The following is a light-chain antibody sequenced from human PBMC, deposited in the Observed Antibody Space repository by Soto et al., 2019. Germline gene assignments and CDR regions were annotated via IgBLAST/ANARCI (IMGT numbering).Light chain of an antibody. Sequence: QSVLTQPASVSGSPGQSITLSCTGTSSDIGGYDYVSWYQQSPGKAPKLIIFEVSHRPLGVSDRFSGSKSGNSASLTIAGLQAEDEATYYCTSYRATGSLLIFGGGTKLTVL. J-gene: IGLJ2*01. CDR2: EVS. CDR3: TSYRATGSLLI. V-gene: IGLV2-14*01. CDR1: SSDIGGYDY.